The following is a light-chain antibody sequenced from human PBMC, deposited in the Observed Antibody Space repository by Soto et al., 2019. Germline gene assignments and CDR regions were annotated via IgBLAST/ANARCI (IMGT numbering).Light chain of an antibody. Sequence: QSALTHPASVSWSPGHSITISCTGTSSDVGGYNSVSWFQQHPSKAPKLIIYEVSHRPSGVSIRFSGSKSANTASLTISGLQTEEEADYYCNSYTHTSNMVFGTGTKVTVL. CDR1: SSDVGGYNS. J-gene: IGLJ1*01. V-gene: IGLV2-14*01. CDR2: EVS. CDR3: NSYTHTSNMV.